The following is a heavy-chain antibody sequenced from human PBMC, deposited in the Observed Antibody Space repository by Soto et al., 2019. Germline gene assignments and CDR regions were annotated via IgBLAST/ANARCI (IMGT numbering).Heavy chain of an antibody. V-gene: IGHV1-46*01. D-gene: IGHD5-18*01. CDR3: ARDLTAIGISQFYFDY. Sequence: ASVKVSCKASGGTFSSYAISWVRQAPGQGLEWVGLINPSAGSTTYAQKFQGRVTMTRDTSTSTIYMELSSLRSEDTAVYYCARDLTAIGISQFYFDYWGQGTLVTVYS. CDR1: GGTFSSYA. CDR2: INPSAGST. J-gene: IGHJ4*02.